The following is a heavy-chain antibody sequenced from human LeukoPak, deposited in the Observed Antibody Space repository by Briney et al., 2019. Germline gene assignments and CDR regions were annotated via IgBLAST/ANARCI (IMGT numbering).Heavy chain of an antibody. CDR3: ARERDTSMVALDS. V-gene: IGHV3-21*06. Sequence: GGSLRLSCAASGFTFSSYSLNRVRQAPGKGLEWVSCITSNIYTYYADSVRGRFTISRDNSQNSVYLVMNSLRAEDTAVYYCARERDTSMVALDSWGQGTLVTVSS. D-gene: IGHD5-18*01. CDR2: ITSNIYT. CDR1: GFTFSSYS. J-gene: IGHJ4*02.